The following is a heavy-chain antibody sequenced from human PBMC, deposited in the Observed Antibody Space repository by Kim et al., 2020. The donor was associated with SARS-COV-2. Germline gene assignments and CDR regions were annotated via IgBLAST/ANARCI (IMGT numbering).Heavy chain of an antibody. D-gene: IGHD6-13*01. Sequence: GGSLRLSCAASGFTFGDYAMHWVRQAPGKGLEWVSGISWNSGSIGYADSVKGRFTISRDNAKNSLYLQMNSLRAEDTALYYCAKDIFGFRQQPSHWGQGTLVTVSS. CDR2: ISWNSGSI. CDR3: AKDIFGFRQQPSH. J-gene: IGHJ4*02. V-gene: IGHV3-9*01. CDR1: GFTFGDYA.